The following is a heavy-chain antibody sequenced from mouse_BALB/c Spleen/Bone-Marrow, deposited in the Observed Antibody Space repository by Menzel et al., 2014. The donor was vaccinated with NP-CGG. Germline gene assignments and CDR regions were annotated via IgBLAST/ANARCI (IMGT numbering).Heavy chain of an antibody. CDR2: ISTYSGNT. Sequence: QVHLQQPGPELVRPGVSVKISCKGSGYTFTDYAMHWVKQSHAKSLEWIGVISTYSGNTNYNQKFKGKATMTVDKSSSTAYMELARLTSEDSAIYYCASPIYYGNYEGFAYWGQGTLVTVSA. CDR3: ASPIYYGNYEGFAY. J-gene: IGHJ3*01. CDR1: GYTFTDYA. V-gene: IGHV1-67*01. D-gene: IGHD2-1*01.